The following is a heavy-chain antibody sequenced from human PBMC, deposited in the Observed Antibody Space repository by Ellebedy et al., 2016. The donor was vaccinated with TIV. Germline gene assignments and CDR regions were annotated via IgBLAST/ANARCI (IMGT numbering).Heavy chain of an antibody. V-gene: IGHV3-23*01. Sequence: GGSLRLXXAVSGLTFSSYAMSWVRQAPGKGLEWVSTINGNGGSTHYADSVKGRFTISRDNSKNTLFLQMNSLRDEDTALYYCARDRDGHNDLWGQGTLVTVSS. J-gene: IGHJ5*02. CDR3: ARDRDGHNDL. CDR2: INGNGGST. CDR1: GLTFSSYA. D-gene: IGHD5-24*01.